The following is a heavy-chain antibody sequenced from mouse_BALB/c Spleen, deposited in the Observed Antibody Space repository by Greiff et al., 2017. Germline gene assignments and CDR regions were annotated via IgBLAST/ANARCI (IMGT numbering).Heavy chain of an antibody. CDR3: ARYYYGSSPYYFDY. CDR2: ISSGGGST. Sequence: EVMLVESGGGLVKPGGSLKLSCAASGFAFSSYDMSWVRQTPEKRLEWVAYISSGGGSTYYPDTVKGRFTISRDNAKNTLYLQMSSLKSEDTAMYYCARYYYGSSPYYFDYWGQGTTLTVSS. V-gene: IGHV5-12-1*01. CDR1: GFAFSSYD. J-gene: IGHJ2*01. D-gene: IGHD1-1*01.